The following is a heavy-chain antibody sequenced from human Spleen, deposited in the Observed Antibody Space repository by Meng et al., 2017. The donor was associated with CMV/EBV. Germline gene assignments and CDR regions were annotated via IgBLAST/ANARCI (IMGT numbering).Heavy chain of an antibody. D-gene: IGHD2-2*01. V-gene: IGHV1-46*01. CDR2: INPAGGRT. J-gene: IGHJ6*02. CDR3: ARLPTRYCSSTSCYPYYYYGMDV. Sequence: ASVKVSCKASGYIFTSYFVHWVRQAPGQGLEWMGIINPAGGRTTYAQNFQGRVTMTRDTSTSTVYMELSSLRSEDTAVYYCARLPTRYCSSTSCYPYYYYGMDVWGQGTTVTVSS. CDR1: GYIFTSYF.